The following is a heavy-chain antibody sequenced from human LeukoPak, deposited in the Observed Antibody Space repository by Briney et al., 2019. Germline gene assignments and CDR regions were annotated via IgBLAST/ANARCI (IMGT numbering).Heavy chain of an antibody. V-gene: IGHV3-64D*09. J-gene: IGHJ4*02. CDR3: VKGQQFILTGYYFDY. CDR1: GFTFNSYA. Sequence: GGSLRLSCSASGFTFNSYAMHWVRQAPGKGLEYVSVISSNGDSTYYAVSLKGRFTNSRDNSKSTLYLQMSSLRPEDTAVYYCVKGQQFILTGYYFDYWGQGTLVTVSS. CDR2: ISSNGDST. D-gene: IGHD3-9*01.